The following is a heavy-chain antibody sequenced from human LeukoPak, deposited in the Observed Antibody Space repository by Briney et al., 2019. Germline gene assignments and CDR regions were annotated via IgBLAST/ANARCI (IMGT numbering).Heavy chain of an antibody. CDR2: ISYSGST. D-gene: IGHD5-12*01. Sequence: SETLSLTCTVSGVSCKSYDWHWIRQPPGKGLEWVGYISYSGSTNYNASLESRVTILIGKSKNQLLLQLRSVTAADTAAYHCARSGGYSGYEVDYWGQGTLVTVSS. V-gene: IGHV4-59*01. CDR1: GVSCKSYD. J-gene: IGHJ4*02. CDR3: ARSGGYSGYEVDY.